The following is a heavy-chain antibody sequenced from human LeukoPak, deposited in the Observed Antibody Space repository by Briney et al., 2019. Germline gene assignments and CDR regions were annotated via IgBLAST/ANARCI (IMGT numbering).Heavy chain of an antibody. J-gene: IGHJ3*02. CDR2: IYTSGST. D-gene: IGHD2-2*01. Sequence: SETLSLTCTVSGGSISSYYWSWIRQPAGKGLEWIGRIYTSGSTNYNPSLKSRVTISIDTSKNQFSLKLSSVTAADTAVYYCARTYCSSTTCFVVAFDIWGRGTMVTVSS. V-gene: IGHV4-4*07. CDR1: GGSISSYY. CDR3: ARTYCSSTTCFVVAFDI.